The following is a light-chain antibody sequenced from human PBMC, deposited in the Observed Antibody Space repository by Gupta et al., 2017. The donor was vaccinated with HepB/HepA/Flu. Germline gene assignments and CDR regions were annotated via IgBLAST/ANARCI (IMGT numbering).Light chain of an antibody. J-gene: IGLJ3*02. V-gene: IGLV3-1*01. CDR2: QDN. CDR3: QAWDSSARV. Sequence: SYELTQPPSVSVSPGQTAGITCSGNNLGDKYVSWYQQKPGQSPVLVIYQDNKRSSGIPERFSGSNSGNTATLTITGTQSVDEADYFCQAWDSSARVFGGGTRLTVL. CDR1: NLGDKY.